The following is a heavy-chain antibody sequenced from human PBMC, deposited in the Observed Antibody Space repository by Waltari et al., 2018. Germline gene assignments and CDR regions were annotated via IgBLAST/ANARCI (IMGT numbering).Heavy chain of an antibody. CDR2: VDPEDCET. D-gene: IGHD2-2*01. CDR1: GYTFTDYY. V-gene: IGHV1-69-2*01. CDR3: ATGGVVVVPAAPDY. Sequence: EVQLVQSGAEVKKPGATVKISCKASGYTFTDYYMHWVQQAPGKGLEWMGRVDPEDCETIYAEKFQGRVTITAEPSTDTAYMGLSSLRSEDTAVYYCATGGVVVVPAAPDYWGQGTLVTVSS. J-gene: IGHJ4*02.